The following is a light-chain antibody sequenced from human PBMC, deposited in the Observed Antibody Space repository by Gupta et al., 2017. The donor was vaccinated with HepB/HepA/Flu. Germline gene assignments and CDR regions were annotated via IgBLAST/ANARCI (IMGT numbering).Light chain of an antibody. J-gene: IGKJ2*02. V-gene: IGKV3-11*01. CDR2: DAS. Sequence: ELVLTQSPAPLSLSPGERATLPCRASPSVSSYLAWYQQKPCQAPKPLIYDASNRATGIPARFSGSGSGTDFTLTISSLGPEDVAVYYCQQRRNCPPECTFGQGTKLEIK. CDR3: QQRRNCPPECT. CDR1: PSVSSY.